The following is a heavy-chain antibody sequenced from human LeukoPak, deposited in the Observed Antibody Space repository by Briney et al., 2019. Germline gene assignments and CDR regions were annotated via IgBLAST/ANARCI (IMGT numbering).Heavy chain of an antibody. CDR1: GGSVSSGSYY. Sequence: SETLSLTCTVSGGSVSSGSYYWSWVRQPPGKGLEWIGYIYYSGSTNYNPSLKSRVTISVDTSKNQFSLKLSSVTAADTAVYYCARHIRKEQWLVPNDAFDIWGQGTMVTVSS. CDR3: ARHIRKEQWLVPNDAFDI. V-gene: IGHV4-61*01. J-gene: IGHJ3*02. D-gene: IGHD6-19*01. CDR2: IYYSGST.